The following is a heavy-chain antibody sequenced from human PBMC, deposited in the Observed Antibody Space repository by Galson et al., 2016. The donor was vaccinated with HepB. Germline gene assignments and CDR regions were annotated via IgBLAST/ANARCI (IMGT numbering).Heavy chain of an antibody. CDR3: TARAAK. CDR2: SRNRVQSYIT. D-gene: IGHD2-15*01. CDR1: GFTFSDHY. J-gene: IGHJ4*02. Sequence: SLRLSCATSGFTFSDHYIDWVRQAPGKGLEWLGRSRNRVQSYITDYAASVIGRFSISRDDSKNSLYLQMNSLEIEDTAVYYCTARAAKGGQGALVTVSS. V-gene: IGHV3-72*01.